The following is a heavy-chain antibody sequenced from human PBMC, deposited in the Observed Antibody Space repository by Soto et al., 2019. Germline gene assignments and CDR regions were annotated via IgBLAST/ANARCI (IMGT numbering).Heavy chain of an antibody. D-gene: IGHD4-4*01. Sequence: QVQLVESGGGVVQPGRSLRLSCAASGFTFSSYAMHWVRQAPGKGLEWVAVISYDGSNKYYADSVKGRFTISRDNSKNTLDLQMNSLRAEDTAVYYCARDLRIDDSNWFDYWGQGTLVTVSS. V-gene: IGHV3-30-3*01. CDR3: ARDLRIDDSNWFDY. J-gene: IGHJ4*02. CDR1: GFTFSSYA. CDR2: ISYDGSNK.